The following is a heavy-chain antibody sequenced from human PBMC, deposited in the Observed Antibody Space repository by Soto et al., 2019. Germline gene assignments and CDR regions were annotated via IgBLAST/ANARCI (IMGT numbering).Heavy chain of an antibody. Sequence: ASVKVSCKASGGTFSNYAISWVRQAPGQGLEWMGAIIPIFGVPNYAQNFRGRVTITADDSTSTAYMELSSLTSEDTATYFCARGVDSGYECPNYNYYGMAVWGQGTTVTVSS. CDR3: ARGVDSGYECPNYNYYGMAV. V-gene: IGHV1-69*13. CDR2: IIPIFGVP. D-gene: IGHD5-12*01. J-gene: IGHJ6*02. CDR1: GGTFSNYA.